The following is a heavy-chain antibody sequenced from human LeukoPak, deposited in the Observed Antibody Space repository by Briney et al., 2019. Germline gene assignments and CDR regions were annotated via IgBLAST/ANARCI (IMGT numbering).Heavy chain of an antibody. CDR2: IYYSGST. CDR1: GGSISSSSYY. D-gene: IGHD6-19*01. V-gene: IGHV4-39*01. Sequence: PSETLSLTCTVSGGSISSSSYYWGWIRQPPGKGLEWIGSIYYSGSTYYNPSLKSRVTISVDTSKNQFSLKLSSVTAADTAVYYCARPSFVYSGGWYLNEDAFDIWGQGTMVTVSS. J-gene: IGHJ3*02. CDR3: ARPSFVYSGGWYLNEDAFDI.